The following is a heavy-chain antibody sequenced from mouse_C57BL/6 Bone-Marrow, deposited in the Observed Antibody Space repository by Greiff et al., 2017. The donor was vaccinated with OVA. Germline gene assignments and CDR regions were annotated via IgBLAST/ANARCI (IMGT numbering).Heavy chain of an antibody. Sequence: VQVVESGAELARPGASVKMSCKASGYTFTSYTIHWVKQRPGQGLEWIGYIDPTNDYTNDNQKFKGKATLTADKSSSTAYMQLSSLTSEDSAVYYCTRGYYFDYWGQGTTLTVSS. CDR2: IDPTNDYT. V-gene: IGHV1-4*01. CDR3: TRGYYFDY. CDR1: GYTFTSYT. J-gene: IGHJ2*01.